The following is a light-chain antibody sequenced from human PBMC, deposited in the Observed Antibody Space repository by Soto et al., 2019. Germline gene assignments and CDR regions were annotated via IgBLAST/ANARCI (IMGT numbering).Light chain of an antibody. Sequence: DIQLTQSPSFLSTSVGDRVTITCRASQGIGSNLAWYQQKPGKVPTLLIYAASTLQSGVPSRFSGSGSGTEFTLTITSLQTEDFATYYCQQLNNNPLTFGGGTKVEIK. J-gene: IGKJ4*01. CDR2: AAS. V-gene: IGKV1-9*01. CDR1: QGIGSN. CDR3: QQLNNNPLT.